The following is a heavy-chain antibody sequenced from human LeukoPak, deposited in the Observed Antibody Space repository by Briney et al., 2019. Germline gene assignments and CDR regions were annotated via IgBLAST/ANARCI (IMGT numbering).Heavy chain of an antibody. CDR2: IYYSGST. D-gene: IGHD5-18*01. V-gene: IGHV4-31*03. Sequence: SQTLSLTCTVSGGSISSGGYYWSWIHQHPWKGLEWIGYIYYSGSTYYNPSLKSRVTISVDTSKNQFSLKLSSVTAADTAVYYCARVNTAIYGMDVWGQGTTFTVSS. J-gene: IGHJ6*02. CDR1: GGSISSGGYY. CDR3: ARVNTAIYGMDV.